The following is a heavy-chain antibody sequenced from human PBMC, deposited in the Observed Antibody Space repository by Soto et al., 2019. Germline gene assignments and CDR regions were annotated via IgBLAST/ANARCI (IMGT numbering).Heavy chain of an antibody. Sequence: SQTLSLTCALSGDSVSSNSAAWNWIRQSPSRGLEWLGRTYYRSKWYNDYAVSVKSRITINPDTSKNQFSLQLNSVTPEDTAVYYCASDSSGWRTRAEYFQHWGQGTLVTVSS. V-gene: IGHV6-1*01. D-gene: IGHD6-19*01. CDR2: TYYRSKWYN. CDR3: ASDSSGWRTRAEYFQH. J-gene: IGHJ1*01. CDR1: GDSVSSNSAA.